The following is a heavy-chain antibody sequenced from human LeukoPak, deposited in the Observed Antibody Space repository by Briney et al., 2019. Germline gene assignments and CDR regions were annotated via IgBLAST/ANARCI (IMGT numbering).Heavy chain of an antibody. J-gene: IGHJ2*01. CDR1: GYTFTGYY. Sequence: ASVKVSCKASGYTFTGYYMHWVRQAPGQGLEWMGVINPSGGSTSYAQKFQGRVTMTRDMSTSTVYMELSSLRSEDTAVYYCARHFHPAETTGGYFDLWGRGTLVTVSA. D-gene: IGHD4-17*01. CDR3: ARHFHPAETTGGYFDL. CDR2: INPSGGST. V-gene: IGHV1-46*01.